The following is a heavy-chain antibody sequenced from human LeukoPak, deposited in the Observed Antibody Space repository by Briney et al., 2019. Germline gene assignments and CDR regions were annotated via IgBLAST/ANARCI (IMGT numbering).Heavy chain of an antibody. V-gene: IGHV1-18*01. J-gene: IGHJ4*02. CDR1: GYTFTSYG. D-gene: IGHD3-22*01. CDR2: ISAYNGNT. Sequence: ASVKVSCRASGYTFTSYGINWVRQAPGQGLEWMGWISAYNGNTNYAQKFQGRVTMTTDTSTSTAYMELRSLTSDDTAVYYCARDPDSSGYYYTPSSGGDYWGQGTLVTVSS. CDR3: ARDPDSSGYYYTPSSGGDY.